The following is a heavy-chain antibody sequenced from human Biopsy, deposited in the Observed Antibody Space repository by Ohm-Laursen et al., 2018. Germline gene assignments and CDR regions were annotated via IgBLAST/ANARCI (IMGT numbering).Heavy chain of an antibody. V-gene: IGHV3-21*01. D-gene: IGHD2-2*01. CDR2: ISSSSNFI. J-gene: IGHJ6*02. CDR1: GFSFSSYG. Sequence: SLRLSCAASGFSFSSYGMHWVRQAPGKGLEWVSSISSSSNFIYYGDPVKGRFTISRDNAKNSLYLQMNSLRAEDTAVYYCARVLLPAAAVHYGMDVWGQGATVTVSS. CDR3: ARVLLPAAAVHYGMDV.